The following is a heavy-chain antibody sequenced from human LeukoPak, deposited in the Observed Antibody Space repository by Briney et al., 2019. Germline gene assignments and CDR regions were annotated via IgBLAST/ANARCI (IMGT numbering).Heavy chain of an antibody. CDR3: AKGVTTVTTGLFDP. CDR1: GFSLYGNW. Sequence: PGGSLRLSCAASGFSLYGNWMHWVRQAPGKGLEWVSGISWNSGSIGYADSVKGRFTISRDNAKNSLYLQMNSLRAEDTALYYCAKGVTTVTTGLFDPWGQGTLVTVSS. CDR2: ISWNSGSI. D-gene: IGHD4-11*01. V-gene: IGHV3-9*01. J-gene: IGHJ5*02.